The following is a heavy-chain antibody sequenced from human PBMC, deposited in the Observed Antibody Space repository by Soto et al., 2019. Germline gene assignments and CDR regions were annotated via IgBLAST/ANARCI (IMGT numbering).Heavy chain of an antibody. CDR3: AKPYSNYYYYYGMDV. V-gene: IGHV3-33*06. D-gene: IGHD4-4*01. CDR1: GFTFSSYG. J-gene: IGHJ6*02. CDR2: IWYDGSNT. Sequence: GGSLRLSCAASGFTFSSYGMHWVRQAPGKGLEWVAVIWYDGSNTYYADSVKGRFTISRDNSKNTLYLQMNSLRAEDTAVYYCAKPYSNYYYYYGMDVWGQGTTVTVSS.